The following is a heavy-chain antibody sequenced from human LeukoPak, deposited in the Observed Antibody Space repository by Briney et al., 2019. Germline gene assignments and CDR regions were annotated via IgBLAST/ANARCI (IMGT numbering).Heavy chain of an antibody. V-gene: IGHV4-39*01. D-gene: IGHD1-14*01. CDR2: IYYSGNT. J-gene: IGHJ4*02. CDR3: ARLNQGNRFHY. Sequence: PSETLSLTCTVSGGSISSSSLYWGWIRQPPGKGLEWIGSIYYSGNTFYNPSLKSRVTISVDTSKNQFSLKLSSVTAADTAVYYCARLNQGNRFHYWGQGTLVTVTS. CDR1: GGSISSSSLY.